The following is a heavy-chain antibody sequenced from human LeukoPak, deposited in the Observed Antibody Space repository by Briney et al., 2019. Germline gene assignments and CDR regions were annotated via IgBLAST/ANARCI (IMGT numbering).Heavy chain of an antibody. D-gene: IGHD6-13*01. CDR1: GYSFTSYW. CDR2: IYTSDSDT. J-gene: IGHJ5*02. Sequence: GESLKISCKASGYSFTSYWIGWVRQMPGKGLEWMGIIYTSDSDTRYSPSFQGQVTTSADKCISTAYLQWSSLKASDAAMYYCAGTPRNGYSSSWYWFDPWGQGTLVTVSS. CDR3: AGTPRNGYSSSWYWFDP. V-gene: IGHV5-51*01.